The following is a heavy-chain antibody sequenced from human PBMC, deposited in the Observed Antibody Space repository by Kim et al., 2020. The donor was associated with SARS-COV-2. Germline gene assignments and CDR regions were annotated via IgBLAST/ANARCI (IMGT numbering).Heavy chain of an antibody. CDR3: ARSFLVPYDYLNWFDP. V-gene: IGHV3-21*01. CDR2: ISSSSSYI. D-gene: IGHD5-12*01. Sequence: GGSLRLSCAASGFTFSSYSMNWVRQAPGKGLEWVSSISSSSSYIYYADSVKGRFTISRDNAKNSLYLQMNSLRAEDTAVYYCARSFLVPYDYLNWFDPWGQGTLVTVSS. CDR1: GFTFSSYS. J-gene: IGHJ5*02.